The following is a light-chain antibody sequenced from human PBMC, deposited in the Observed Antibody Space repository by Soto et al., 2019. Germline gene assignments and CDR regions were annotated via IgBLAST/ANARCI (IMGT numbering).Light chain of an antibody. Sequence: AIQMTQSPSSLSASVGCRVSITCRSSQGIRNDLGWYQQKPGKAPKLLIYAASSLQSGVPSRFSASGSGTDFTLTISSLQHEDFATYYCLQDYNYPLTFGGGTKVDIK. CDR1: QGIRND. CDR3: LQDYNYPLT. CDR2: AAS. J-gene: IGKJ4*01. V-gene: IGKV1-6*01.